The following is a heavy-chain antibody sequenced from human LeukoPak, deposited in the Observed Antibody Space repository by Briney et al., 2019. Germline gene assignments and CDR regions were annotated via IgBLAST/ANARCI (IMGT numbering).Heavy chain of an antibody. CDR2: FDPEDGET. CDR1: GYTLTELS. V-gene: IGHV1-24*01. CDR3: ATDPKFIRAFDI. Sequence: ASVKVSCKVSGYTLTELSMHWVRQAPGKGLEWMGGFDPEDGETIYAQKFQGRVTMTEDTSTDTAYMELSSLRSEDTAVYYCATDPKFIRAFDIWGQGTMVTVSS. J-gene: IGHJ3*02.